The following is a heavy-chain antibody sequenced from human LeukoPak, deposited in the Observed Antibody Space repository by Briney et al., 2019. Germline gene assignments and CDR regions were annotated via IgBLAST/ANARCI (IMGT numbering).Heavy chain of an antibody. CDR2: ITSGGSVI. D-gene: IGHD3-16*01. CDR1: GFTFETYH. V-gene: IGHV3-48*03. J-gene: IGHJ4*02. CDR3: ARKRLADLGDDTSFGGTPFDS. Sequence: GRSLRLSCVASGFTFETYHMNWVRQAPGKGLEWLSGITSGGSVIYYADSVKGRFTISRDDAMDSVFLQMSGLTVDDTAVYYCARKRLADLGDDTSFGGTPFDSWGQGTLVIVSS.